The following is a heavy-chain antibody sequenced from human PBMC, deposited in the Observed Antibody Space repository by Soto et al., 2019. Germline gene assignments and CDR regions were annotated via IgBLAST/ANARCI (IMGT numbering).Heavy chain of an antibody. D-gene: IGHD3-22*01. Sequence: QVQLLQSGAEVKKPGASVKVSCKTSGYTFNNYGISWVRQAPGQGLVWMGWISDYNGNTNYPQTFQGRVTMTTDTSTQPFYMVLTRLRADDTAVYYCARDGYSDSGSYCMDVWGRGTTVTVSS. CDR3: ARDGYSDSGSYCMDV. V-gene: IGHV1-18*01. CDR1: GYTFNNYG. CDR2: ISDYNGNT. J-gene: IGHJ6*02.